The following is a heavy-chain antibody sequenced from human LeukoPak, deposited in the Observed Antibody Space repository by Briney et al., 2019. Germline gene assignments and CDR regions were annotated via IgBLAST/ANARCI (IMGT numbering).Heavy chain of an antibody. D-gene: IGHD3-16*01. CDR2: INSDSSLM. Sequence: GGSLRLSRAASGFTFSSYSMNWVRRAPGKGLEWVSSINSDSSLMFYAESVKGRFTISRDNARNSLYLQMNSLRAEDTAVYYCIRDLFDDYSLDYWGQGALVTVSS. J-gene: IGHJ4*02. V-gene: IGHV3-21*01. CDR1: GFTFSSYS. CDR3: IRDLFDDYSLDY.